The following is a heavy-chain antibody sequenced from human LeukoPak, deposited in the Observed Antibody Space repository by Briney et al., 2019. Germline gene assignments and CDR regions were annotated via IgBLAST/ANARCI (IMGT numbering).Heavy chain of an antibody. D-gene: IGHD6-13*01. Sequence: GGSLRLSCAASGFTFSSYWMHWVRQAPGKGLVWVSRINSDGSSTSYADSVKSRFTISRDNAKNTLYLQMNSLRAEDTAVYYCARGLRYSSSWYSNPPFDYWGQGTLVTVSS. CDR3: ARGLRYSSSWYSNPPFDY. CDR2: INSDGSST. V-gene: IGHV3-74*01. CDR1: GFTFSSYW. J-gene: IGHJ4*02.